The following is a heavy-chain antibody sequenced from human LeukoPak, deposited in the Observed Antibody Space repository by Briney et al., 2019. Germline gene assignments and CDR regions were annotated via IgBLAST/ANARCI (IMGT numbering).Heavy chain of an antibody. J-gene: IGHJ1*01. CDR1: GYTFTSYD. D-gene: IGHD3-22*01. CDR2: MKLNSGNT. Sequence: AAVRVSCKASGYTFTSYDLNWVRQATGQGVGWGGWMKLNSGNTDYEQKFQGRGTMTRDTATSTAHMELSSLSSEDTAVYYCAPPGVHYDPSGYYPFQHWGQGTLVTVSS. V-gene: IGHV1-8*01. CDR3: APPGVHYDPSGYYPFQH.